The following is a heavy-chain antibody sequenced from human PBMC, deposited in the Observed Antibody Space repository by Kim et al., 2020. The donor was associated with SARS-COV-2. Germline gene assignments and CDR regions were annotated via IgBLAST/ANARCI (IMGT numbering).Heavy chain of an antibody. J-gene: IGHJ4*02. D-gene: IGHD2-15*01. Sequence: SVKVSCKASGGTFSSYAISWVRQAPGQGLEWMGGIIPIFGTANYAQKFQGRVTITADESTSTAYMELSSLRSEDTAVYYCARVYCSGGSCYLEAPDYWGQGTLVTVSS. V-gene: IGHV1-69*13. CDR3: ARVYCSGGSCYLEAPDY. CDR1: GGTFSSYA. CDR2: IIPIFGTA.